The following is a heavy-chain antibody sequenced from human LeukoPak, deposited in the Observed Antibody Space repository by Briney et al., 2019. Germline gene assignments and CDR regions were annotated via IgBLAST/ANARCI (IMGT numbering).Heavy chain of an antibody. CDR3: AHYADYVGFDY. CDR2: ISDSGGDT. J-gene: IGHJ4*02. V-gene: IGHV3-23*01. D-gene: IGHD4-17*01. Sequence: GGSLRLSCAASGFTFSSYAMSWVRQAPGKGLEWVSAISDSGGDTYYADSVKGRFTISRDNSKNTLYLQLNSLRAEDTAVFYCAHYADYVGFDYWGQGTLVTVSS. CDR1: GFTFSSYA.